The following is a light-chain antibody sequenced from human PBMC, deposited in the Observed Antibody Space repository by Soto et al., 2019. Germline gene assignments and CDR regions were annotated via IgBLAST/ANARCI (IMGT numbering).Light chain of an antibody. CDR2: GAS. CDR3: QQYGSSPGYT. Sequence: EIVLTQSPDTLSLSPGERATLSCRTSQSVSSSYLAWYQQKPGQAPRLLLYGASSRATGIPDRFSGSGSGTDFTLTISRLEPEDFAVYYCQQYGSSPGYTFGQGIKLEIK. CDR1: QSVSSSY. J-gene: IGKJ2*01. V-gene: IGKV3-20*01.